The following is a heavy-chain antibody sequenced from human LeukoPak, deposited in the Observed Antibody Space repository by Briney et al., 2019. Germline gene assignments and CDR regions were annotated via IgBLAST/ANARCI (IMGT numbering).Heavy chain of an antibody. Sequence: GGSLRLSCAASGFTFSDYYMSWIRQAPGKGLEWVSYISSSGSTIYYADSVKGRFTISRDNSKNTLYLQMNSLRAEDTAVYYCAKDILTGSFDYWGQGTLVTVSS. D-gene: IGHD3-9*01. CDR3: AKDILTGSFDY. V-gene: IGHV3-11*01. CDR1: GFTFSDYY. J-gene: IGHJ4*02. CDR2: ISSSGSTI.